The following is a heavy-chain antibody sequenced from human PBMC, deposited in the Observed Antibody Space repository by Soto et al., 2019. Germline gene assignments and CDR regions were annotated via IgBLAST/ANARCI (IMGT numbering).Heavy chain of an antibody. Sequence: QVQLVQSGAEVKKPGSSVKVSCKASGGTFSSYAISWVRQAPGQGLEWMGGINPIFGTANYAQKFQGRVTITADESTSTDYMELSSLRAEDTAVYYCARGGRTEWPEYYYHHHGMDVWGQGTTVTVSS. V-gene: IGHV1-69*01. J-gene: IGHJ6*02. CDR1: GGTFSSYA. CDR2: INPIFGTA. CDR3: ARGGRTEWPEYYYHHHGMDV. D-gene: IGHD3-3*01.